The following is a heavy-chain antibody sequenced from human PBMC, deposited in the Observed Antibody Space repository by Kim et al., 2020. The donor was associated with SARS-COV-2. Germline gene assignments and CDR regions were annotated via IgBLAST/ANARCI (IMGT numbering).Heavy chain of an antibody. D-gene: IGHD1-20*01. CDR3: ASEPITGYGLDV. Sequence: GGSLRLSCAASGFIFSSYAMIWVRQAPGEGLEWLATIWYDGSNKYYKDSMKGRVTITRDNSKNTLYLQMNSLRAGDTAVYYCASEPITGYGLDVWGQGTT. CDR1: GFIFSSYA. CDR2: IWYDGSNK. J-gene: IGHJ6*02. V-gene: IGHV3-33*01.